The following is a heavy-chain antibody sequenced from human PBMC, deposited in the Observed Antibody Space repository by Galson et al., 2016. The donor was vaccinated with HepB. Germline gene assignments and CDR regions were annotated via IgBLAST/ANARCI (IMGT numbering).Heavy chain of an antibody. CDR1: GFTFSSYS. CDR2: ISSSSDNK. J-gene: IGHJ4*02. Sequence: SLRLSCAASGFTFSSYSMNWVCQAPGKGLEWVSGISSSSDNKVYAESVKGRFTISRDNTKNSLYLQMNSLRAEDTAVYYCARDPSGSLDYWGQGILVTVSS. V-gene: IGHV3-21*01. D-gene: IGHD1-26*01. CDR3: ARDPSGSLDY.